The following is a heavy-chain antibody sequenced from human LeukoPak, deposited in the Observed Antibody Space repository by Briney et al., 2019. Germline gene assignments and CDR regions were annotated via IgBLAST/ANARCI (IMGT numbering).Heavy chain of an antibody. Sequence: GGSLRLSCAASGFTFSTYAVSWVRQAPGKGLEWVSAISGSGGNTYYADSVKGRFTISRDNSKNTPYLQMNSLRAEDTALYYCAKSGRYCSSTSCFYWGQGTLVTVSS. CDR3: AKSGRYCSSTSCFY. CDR1: GFTFSTYA. V-gene: IGHV3-23*01. J-gene: IGHJ4*02. CDR2: ISGSGGNT. D-gene: IGHD2-2*01.